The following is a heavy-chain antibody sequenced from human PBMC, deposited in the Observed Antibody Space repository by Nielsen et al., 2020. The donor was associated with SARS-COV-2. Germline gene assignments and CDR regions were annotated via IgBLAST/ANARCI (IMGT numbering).Heavy chain of an antibody. D-gene: IGHD7-27*01. Sequence: SETLSLTCTVSGGSISSYYWSWIRQPPGKGLEWIGYIYYSGSTNYNPSLKSRVTISVDTSKNQFSLKLSSVTAADTAVYYCARKAPGDWFDPWGQGTLVTVSS. CDR2: IYYSGST. CDR3: ARKAPGDWFDP. V-gene: IGHV4-59*01. CDR1: GGSISSYY. J-gene: IGHJ5*02.